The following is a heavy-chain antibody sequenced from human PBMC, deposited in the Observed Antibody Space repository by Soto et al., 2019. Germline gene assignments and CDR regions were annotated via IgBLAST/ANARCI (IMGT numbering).Heavy chain of an antibody. Sequence: TSETLSLTCTVSGASVSTDGYYWSWIRQPPGKGLEWIGYIYHSGSTNYNPSLKSRVTTSIDTSKKQFSLKLSSLTAADTAVYYCARVNRLAPLSTSYYNSMDFWGQGTTVTVSS. D-gene: IGHD2-15*01. CDR1: GASVSTDGYY. CDR2: IYHSGST. CDR3: ARVNRLAPLSTSYYNSMDF. J-gene: IGHJ6*02. V-gene: IGHV4-61*08.